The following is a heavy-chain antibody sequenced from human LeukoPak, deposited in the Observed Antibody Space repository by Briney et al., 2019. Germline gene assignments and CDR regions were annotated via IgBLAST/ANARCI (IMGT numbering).Heavy chain of an antibody. Sequence: GGSLRLSCAASGLTFHDFAMSWVRQAPGKGLEWVSGVNWNGDGTGYADSVEGRFTISRDNAKNSLYLQMNSLRVDDTALYYCARLGGPDYYFYYYMDVWGKGTTVTVSS. V-gene: IGHV3-20*04. CDR1: GLTFHDFA. D-gene: IGHD1-26*01. J-gene: IGHJ6*03. CDR3: ARLGGPDYYFYYYMDV. CDR2: VNWNGDGT.